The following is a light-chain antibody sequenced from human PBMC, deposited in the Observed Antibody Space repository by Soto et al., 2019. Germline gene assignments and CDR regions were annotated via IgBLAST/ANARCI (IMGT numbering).Light chain of an antibody. Sequence: QSALTQPASVSGSPGQSITISCTGTSSDVGGYNYVSWYQQHPVKAPKLMIYDVSNRPSGVSNRFSGSKSGNTASLTISGLQPEDEADYYCSSYTSSSTLLYVFGPGTKLTVL. V-gene: IGLV2-14*01. J-gene: IGLJ1*01. CDR3: SSYTSSSTLLYV. CDR2: DVS. CDR1: SSDVGGYNY.